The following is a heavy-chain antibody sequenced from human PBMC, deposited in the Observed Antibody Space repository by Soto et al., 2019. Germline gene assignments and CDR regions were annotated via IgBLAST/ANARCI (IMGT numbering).Heavy chain of an antibody. D-gene: IGHD6-19*01. V-gene: IGHV3-30*18. CDR2: ISYDGSNK. CDR3: AKDPAFSSSGWRPNLDY. CDR1: GFTFSSYG. J-gene: IGHJ4*02. Sequence: PGGSLRLSCAASGFTFSSYGMHWVRQAPGKGLEWVAVISYDGSNKYYADSVKGRFTISRDNSKNTLYLQMNSLRAEDTAVYYCAKDPAFSSSGWRPNLDYWGQGTLVTVSS.